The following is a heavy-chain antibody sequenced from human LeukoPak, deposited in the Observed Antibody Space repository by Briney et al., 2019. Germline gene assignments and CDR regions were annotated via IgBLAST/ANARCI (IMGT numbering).Heavy chain of an antibody. CDR1: GGSISSYY. J-gene: IGHJ4*02. Sequence: KPSETLSLTCTVSGGSISSYYWSWIRQPPGKGLEWIGYIYYSGSTNYNPSLKSRVTISVDTSKNQFSLKLSSVTAADTAVYYCASVPRDGYNNFDYWGQGTLVTVSS. CDR2: IYYSGST. CDR3: ASVPRDGYNNFDY. V-gene: IGHV4-59*01. D-gene: IGHD5-24*01.